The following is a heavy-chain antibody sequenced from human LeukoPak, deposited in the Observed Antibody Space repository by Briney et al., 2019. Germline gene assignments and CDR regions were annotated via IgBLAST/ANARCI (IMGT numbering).Heavy chain of an antibody. J-gene: IGHJ3*02. CDR1: GFTFTSYA. CDR2: ILYDGSRK. CDR3: ANFEGSSQAFHI. D-gene: IGHD6-13*01. V-gene: IGHV3-30*18. Sequence: GGSPRLSCAASGFTFTSYAMHWVRQAPGKGLEWVANILYDGSRKNYADSVKGRFSVYRDNSNYSLYLQMNSLRIEDTAVYYCANFEGSSQAFHIWGQGTLVTVSS.